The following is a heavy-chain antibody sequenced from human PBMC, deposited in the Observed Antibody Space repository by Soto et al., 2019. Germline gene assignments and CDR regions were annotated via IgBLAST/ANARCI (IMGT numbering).Heavy chain of an antibody. J-gene: IGHJ4*02. D-gene: IGHD3-16*01. CDR1: GFTVSNNF. V-gene: IGHV3-53*02. CDR3: ARDGNGQRGSPH. Sequence: VQLVESGGGLIQAGGSLRLSCAVSGFTVSNNFMMWVRQAPGKGLEWVSLIYSGGSISYADSVKGRFTISRDGSMNMLYPQMNSLTAEDTAVYYCARDGNGQRGSPHWGQGTLVTVSS. CDR2: IYSGGSI.